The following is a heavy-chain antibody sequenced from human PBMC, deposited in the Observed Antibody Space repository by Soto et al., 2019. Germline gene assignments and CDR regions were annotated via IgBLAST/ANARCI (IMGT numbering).Heavy chain of an antibody. Sequence: GGSLRLSCAASGFTFSDYYMSWIRQAPGKGLEWVSYISSSSSYTNYADSVKGRFTISGDNAKNSLYLQMNSLRAEDTAVYYCARDRINQNWFDPWGQGTLVTVSS. CDR1: GFTFSDYY. CDR3: ARDRINQNWFDP. V-gene: IGHV3-11*06. D-gene: IGHD2-15*01. J-gene: IGHJ5*02. CDR2: ISSSSSYT.